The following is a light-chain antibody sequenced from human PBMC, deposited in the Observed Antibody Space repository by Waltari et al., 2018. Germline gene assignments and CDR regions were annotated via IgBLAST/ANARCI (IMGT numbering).Light chain of an antibody. CDR3: SSYTSIYV. CDR1: SSHVAGYHN. CDR2: DVS. Sequence: QSALTQPASVSGSPAQSITTSCTGTSSHVAGYHNVSWYQQLPGKAPKLMIDDVSKRPSGVSYRFSGSKSGNTASLTISGLQAEDEADYYCSSYTSIYVFGTGTKVTVL. V-gene: IGLV2-14*01. J-gene: IGLJ1*01.